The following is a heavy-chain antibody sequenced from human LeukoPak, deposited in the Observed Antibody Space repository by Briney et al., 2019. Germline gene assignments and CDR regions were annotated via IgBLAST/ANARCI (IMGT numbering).Heavy chain of an antibody. V-gene: IGHV5-51*01. D-gene: IGHD3-22*01. J-gene: IGHJ4*02. CDR1: GYIFTSYW. CDR2: IYPGDSDT. CDR3: ARLPRDSSGYYYNYFDY. Sequence: GASLQISCQSSGYIFTSYWIGWVRPLPGKGLEWMGIIYPGDSDTRYSPSFQGQVTISADKSISTAYLQWSSLKASDTAMYYCARLPRDSSGYYYNYFDYWGQGTLVTVSS.